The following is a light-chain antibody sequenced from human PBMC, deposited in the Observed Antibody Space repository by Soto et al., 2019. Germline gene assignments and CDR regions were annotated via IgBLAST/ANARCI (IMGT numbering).Light chain of an antibody. CDR2: DAS. V-gene: IGKV3-11*01. J-gene: IGKJ4*01. CDR3: KQRSNWPGLT. Sequence: EIVLIQSPATLSLSPGERATLSCRASQSVSSYLAWYQQKPGQAPRLLIYDASNRATGIPARFSGSVSGTDFTLTISSLQPEDVAIYYCKQRSNWPGLTFCGGTTVDIK. CDR1: QSVSSY.